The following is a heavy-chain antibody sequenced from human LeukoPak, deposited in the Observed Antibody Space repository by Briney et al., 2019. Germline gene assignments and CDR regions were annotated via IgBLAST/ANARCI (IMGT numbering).Heavy chain of an antibody. V-gene: IGHV4-59*08. D-gene: IGHD1-26*01. CDR3: ARLHSGSYSYFDY. Sequence: SETLSLTCTVSGGSISSYYWGWIRQPPGKGLEWIGYIYYSGSTNYNPSLKSRVTISVDTSKNQFSLKLSSVNAADTAVYYCARLHSGSYSYFDYWGQGTLVTVSS. CDR1: GGSISSYY. J-gene: IGHJ4*02. CDR2: IYYSGST.